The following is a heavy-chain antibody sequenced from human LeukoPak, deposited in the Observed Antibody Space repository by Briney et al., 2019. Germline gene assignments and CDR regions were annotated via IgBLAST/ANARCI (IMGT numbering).Heavy chain of an antibody. J-gene: IGHJ4*02. Sequence: PSETLSLTCAVSGGSISSGGYSWSWIRQPPGKGLEWIGYIYHSGSTYYNPSLKSRITISVDRSKNQFSLKLSSVTAADTAVYYCASSYSSSWSLDYWGQGTLVTVSS. CDR1: GGSISSGGYS. D-gene: IGHD6-13*01. V-gene: IGHV4-30-2*01. CDR3: ASSYSSSWSLDY. CDR2: IYHSGST.